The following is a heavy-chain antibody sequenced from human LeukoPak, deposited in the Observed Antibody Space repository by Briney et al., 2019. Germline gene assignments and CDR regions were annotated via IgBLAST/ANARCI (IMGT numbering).Heavy chain of an antibody. CDR3: ARRFDDSSGSYPFDY. Sequence: PGRSLRLSCAASGFTFSSYGMHWVRQAPGKGLEWVAVIWYDGSNKYYADSVKGRFTISRDNSKNTLYLQMNSLRAEDTAVYYCARRFDDSSGSYPFDYWGQGTLVTVSS. CDR1: GFTFSSYG. D-gene: IGHD6-19*01. CDR2: IWYDGSNK. V-gene: IGHV3-33*01. J-gene: IGHJ4*02.